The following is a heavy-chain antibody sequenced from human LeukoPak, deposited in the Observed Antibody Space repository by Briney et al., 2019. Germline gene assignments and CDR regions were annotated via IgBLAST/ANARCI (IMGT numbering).Heavy chain of an antibody. CDR2: INHSGST. Sequence: SETLSLTCAVYGGSFSGYYWSWIRQPPGKGLEWIGEINHSGSTNYNPSLKSRVTISVDTSKNQFSLKLSSLTAADTAVYYCASSYYYDSSGYYLDDAFDIWGQGTMVTVSS. CDR3: ASSYYYDSSGYYLDDAFDI. CDR1: GGSFSGYY. J-gene: IGHJ3*02. D-gene: IGHD3-22*01. V-gene: IGHV4-34*01.